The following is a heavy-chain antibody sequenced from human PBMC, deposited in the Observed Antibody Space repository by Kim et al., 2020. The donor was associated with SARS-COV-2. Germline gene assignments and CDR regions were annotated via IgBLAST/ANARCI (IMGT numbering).Heavy chain of an antibody. Sequence: GGSLRLSCAASGFTFGDSVMHWFRQAPGKGLEWVALVSGDGATTYYADSVKGRFTISRDYSKDSLSLHMNSLRIEDTASYYCSKASGWLPRYWGQGTLVTVSS. V-gene: IGHV3-43*02. CDR3: SKASGWLPRY. CDR2: VSGDGATT. CDR1: GFTFGDSV. D-gene: IGHD6-19*01. J-gene: IGHJ4*02.